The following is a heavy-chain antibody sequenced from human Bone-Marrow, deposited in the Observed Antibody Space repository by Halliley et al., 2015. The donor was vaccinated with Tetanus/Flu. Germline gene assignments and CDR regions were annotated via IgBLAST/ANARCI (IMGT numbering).Heavy chain of an antibody. Sequence: GLGGFSFISSSGSTINCADSVKGRFTFSRDNAKNTMFLQMDSLRVEDTALYYCAKENVWAFDSWGQGTRVTVSS. J-gene: IGHJ4*02. CDR2: ISSSGSTI. V-gene: IGHV3-11*04. CDR3: AKENVWAFDS. D-gene: IGHD1-26*01.